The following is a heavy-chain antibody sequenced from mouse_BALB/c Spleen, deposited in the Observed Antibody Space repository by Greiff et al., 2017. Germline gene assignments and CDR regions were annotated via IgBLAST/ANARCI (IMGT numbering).Heavy chain of an antibody. J-gene: IGHJ4*01. D-gene: IGHD3-1*01. CDR2: ISSGSSTI. Sequence: EVQRVESGGGLVQPGGSRKLSCAASGFTFSSFGMHWVRQAPEKGLEWVAYISSGSSTIYYADTVKGRFTISRDNPKNTLFLQMTSLRSEDTAMYYCARLGYEGAMDDWGQGTSVTVAS. V-gene: IGHV5-17*02. CDR3: ARLGYEGAMDD. CDR1: GFTFSSFG.